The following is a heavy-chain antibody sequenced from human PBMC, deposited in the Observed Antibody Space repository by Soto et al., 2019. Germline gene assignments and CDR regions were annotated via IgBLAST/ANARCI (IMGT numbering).Heavy chain of an antibody. CDR1: GFSFSTYS. Sequence: EVQLLESGGGLVKPGGSLRLSCAASGFSFSTYSMNWVRQAPGKGLVWVSTISYSSSYIFYAGSVKGRFTVSRDNAKNSLYLQMNGLRAGDTAVYSCASGPLIERYCIGGDCYSAFAYWRQGTLVTVSS. J-gene: IGHJ4*02. D-gene: IGHD2-15*01. CDR2: ISYSSSYI. CDR3: ASGPLIERYCIGGDCYSAFAY. V-gene: IGHV3-21*01.